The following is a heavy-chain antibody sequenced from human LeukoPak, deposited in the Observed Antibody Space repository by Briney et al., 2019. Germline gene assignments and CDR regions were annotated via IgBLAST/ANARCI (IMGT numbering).Heavy chain of an antibody. J-gene: IGHJ4*02. D-gene: IGHD5-12*01. CDR3: AKGAYDYIEMGYFDD. CDR1: GFTFSSYA. V-gene: IGHV3-23*01. Sequence: GGSLRLSCAASGFTFSSYAMSWVRQAPGKGLEWVSVIIGSSGDTLYADSVKGRFTISRDISKNRLYLQMNSLRAEGTALYYCAKGAYDYIEMGYFDDWGQGTLVTVSS. CDR2: IIGSSGDT.